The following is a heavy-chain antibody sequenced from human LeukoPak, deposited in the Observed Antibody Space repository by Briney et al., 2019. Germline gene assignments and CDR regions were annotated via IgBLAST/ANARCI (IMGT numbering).Heavy chain of an antibody. Sequence: SETLSLTCTVSGGPIGSYYWTWIRQPPGKGLEWIGYIFYSGSTNSNSSLKSRVTISVDRSKNQFSLKLRSVTAADTAVYYCARGSDILNGYWLDPWGQGTLVTVSS. J-gene: IGHJ5*02. V-gene: IGHV4-59*01. CDR3: ARGSDILNGYWLDP. CDR1: GGPIGSYY. D-gene: IGHD3-9*01. CDR2: IFYSGST.